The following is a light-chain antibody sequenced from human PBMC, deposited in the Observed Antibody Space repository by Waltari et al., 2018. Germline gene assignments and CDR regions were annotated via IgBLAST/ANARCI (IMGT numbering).Light chain of an antibody. V-gene: IGKV3-20*01. CDR3: QQYDISPLT. CDR2: DTS. CDR1: QTVRTTY. J-gene: IGKJ4*01. Sequence: LSCRASQTVRTTYLAWYQQKPGQAPTLLIYDTSSRATGIPDRFSGSGSGTDFSLTISSLEPEDFAVYYCQQYDISPLTFGGGTKVETK.